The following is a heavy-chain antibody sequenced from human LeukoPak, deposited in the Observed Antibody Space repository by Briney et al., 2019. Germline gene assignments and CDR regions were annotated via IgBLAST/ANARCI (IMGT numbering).Heavy chain of an antibody. V-gene: IGHV4-61*02. CDR2: IYTSGST. J-gene: IGHJ4*02. CDR1: GGSISSGNYY. D-gene: IGHD6-6*01. CDR3: ARNIPARPQDY. Sequence: SETLSLTCTVSGGSISSGNYYWSWIRQPAGKGLEWIGRIYTSGSTNYNPSLKNRVTISVDTSKNQFSLKLSSVTAADTAVYYCARNIPARPQDYWGQGTLVTVSS.